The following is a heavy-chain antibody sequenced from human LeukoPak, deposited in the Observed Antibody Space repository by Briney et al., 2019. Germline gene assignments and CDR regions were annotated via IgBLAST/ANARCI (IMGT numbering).Heavy chain of an antibody. Sequence: PGGSLRLSCTRSGFTFSSYATSWVRQAPGKGLEWVSSISGNGVSTYYADSVKGRFTISRDNSKNTLYLQMNSLRADDTAIYYCAKDESGWVFDYWGQGTLVTVSS. J-gene: IGHJ4*02. CDR1: GFTFSSYA. V-gene: IGHV3-23*01. D-gene: IGHD6-19*01. CDR2: ISGNGVST. CDR3: AKDESGWVFDY.